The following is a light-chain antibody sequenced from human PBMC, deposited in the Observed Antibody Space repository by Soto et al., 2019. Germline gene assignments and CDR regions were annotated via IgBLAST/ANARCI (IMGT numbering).Light chain of an antibody. CDR2: DTY. V-gene: IGLV7-46*01. CDR3: LLYSGGYV. Sequence: QAVVTQEPSLTVSPGGTVTLTCGSSTGAVATGHYAYWFHQEPGQAPRPLIYDTYNRFSWTPARFSGSLLGGKAALTLSGAQPEDEADYYCLLYSGGYVFGPGTKVTVL. CDR1: TGAVATGHY. J-gene: IGLJ1*01.